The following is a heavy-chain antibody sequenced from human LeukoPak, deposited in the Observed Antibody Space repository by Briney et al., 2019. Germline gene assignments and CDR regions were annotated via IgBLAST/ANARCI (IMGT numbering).Heavy chain of an antibody. D-gene: IGHD2-2*01. V-gene: IGHV3-53*01. CDR1: GFTVSINN. J-gene: IGHJ4*02. Sequence: PGGSLRLSCAASGFTVSINNMSWARQAPAKGLECVSVIYSGGSTYYADSVKGRFTISRDNSKNTLYLQMNSQRAEDTAVYYCASAPYTSHLYRDSWGQGTLVTVSS. CDR2: IYSGGST. CDR3: ASAPYTSHLYRDS.